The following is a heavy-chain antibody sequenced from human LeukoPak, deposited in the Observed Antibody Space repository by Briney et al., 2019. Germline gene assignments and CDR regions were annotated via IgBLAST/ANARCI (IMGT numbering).Heavy chain of an antibody. V-gene: IGHV1-69*02. D-gene: IGHD3-16*01. CDR1: GGTFSSYT. CDR3: ARSYDYVWGSHFDY. J-gene: IGHJ4*02. CDR2: IIPILGIA. Sequence: GASVKVSCKASGGTFSSYTISWVRQAPGQGLEWMGRIIPILGIANYAQKFQSRVTITADKSTSTAYMELSSLRSEDTAVYYCARSYDYVWGSHFDYWGQGTLVTVSS.